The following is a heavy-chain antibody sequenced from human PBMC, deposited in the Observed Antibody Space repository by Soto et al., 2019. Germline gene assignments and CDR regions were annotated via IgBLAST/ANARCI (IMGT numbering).Heavy chain of an antibody. Sequence: PGGSLRLSCAASGFTFSSYSMNWVRQAPGKGLEWVSYISSSSSTIYYADSVKGRFTISRDNAKNSLYLQMNSLRAEDTAVYYCARVGYSGSQHFDYWGQGTLVTVSS. CDR3: ARVGYSGSQHFDY. CDR2: ISSSSSTI. CDR1: GFTFSSYS. J-gene: IGHJ4*02. D-gene: IGHD5-12*01. V-gene: IGHV3-48*01.